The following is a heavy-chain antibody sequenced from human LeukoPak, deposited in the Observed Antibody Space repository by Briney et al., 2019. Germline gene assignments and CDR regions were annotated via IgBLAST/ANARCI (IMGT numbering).Heavy chain of an antibody. J-gene: IGHJ4*02. CDR3: ARDALGSYDY. CDR1: RFAFSDFY. V-gene: IGHV3-11*01. Sequence: GGPLRLSCAASRFAFSDFYMFWIRQAPGKGLEWISYISNSGSTLYYADSVKGRFTISRDNDKNLLYLQMNSLRADDTAVYYCARDALGSYDYWGQGTLVTVSS. CDR2: ISNSGSTL. D-gene: IGHD3-10*01.